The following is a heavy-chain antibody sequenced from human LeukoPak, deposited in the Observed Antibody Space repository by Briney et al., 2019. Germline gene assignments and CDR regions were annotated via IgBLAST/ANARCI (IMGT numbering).Heavy chain of an antibody. CDR2: IYHSGVT. V-gene: IGHV4-38-2*01. CDR3: ARLRTGFYGHY. D-gene: IGHD3/OR15-3a*01. Sequence: PSETLSLTCAVSGYSISSVFFWGWIRQPPGKGLEWIGNIYHSGVTNYNPSLKSRVTISVDTSKNQFSLQLSFVTAADTAVYYCARLRTGFYGHYWGQGTLVTVSS. CDR1: GYSISSVFF. J-gene: IGHJ4*02.